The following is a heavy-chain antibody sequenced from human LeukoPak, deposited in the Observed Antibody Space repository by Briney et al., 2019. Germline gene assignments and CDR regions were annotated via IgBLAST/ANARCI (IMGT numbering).Heavy chain of an antibody. Sequence: PGGSLRLSCAASGFTFSSYAVSWVRQAPGKGLEWVSAISGSGGSTYYADSVKGRFTISRDNSKNTLYLQMNSLRAEDTAVYYCAKDSRPGVVVPAAIYYWGQGTLVTVSS. CDR2: ISGSGGST. J-gene: IGHJ4*02. D-gene: IGHD2-2*01. CDR1: GFTFSSYA. V-gene: IGHV3-23*01. CDR3: AKDSRPGVVVPAAIYY.